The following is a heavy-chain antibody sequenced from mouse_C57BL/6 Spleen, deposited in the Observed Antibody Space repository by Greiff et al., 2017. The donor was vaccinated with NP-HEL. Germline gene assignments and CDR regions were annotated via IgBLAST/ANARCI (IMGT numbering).Heavy chain of an antibody. Sequence: EVQLQQSGPVLVKPGASVKMSCKASGYTFTDYYMNWVKQSHGKSLEWIGVINPYNGGTSNNQKFKGKATLTVDKSSSTAYMEIISLTSEDSAIYYCARCVDYDGYYFDYWGPRTTLTVSS. V-gene: IGHV1-19*01. CDR3: ARCVDYDGYYFDY. CDR2: INPYNGGT. CDR1: GYTFTDYY. D-gene: IGHD2-4*01. J-gene: IGHJ2*01.